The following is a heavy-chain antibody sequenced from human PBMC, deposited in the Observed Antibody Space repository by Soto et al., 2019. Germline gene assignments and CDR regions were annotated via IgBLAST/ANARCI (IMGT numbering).Heavy chain of an antibody. CDR3: AIDAKVETDMGGYYYYDMDV. V-gene: IGHV4-61*01. CDR2: VYYTGTT. J-gene: IGHJ6*02. D-gene: IGHD5-18*01. CDR1: SGSVSGGPYY. Sequence: QMQLQESGPGLVKPSETLSLTCTVSSGSVSGGPYYWTWIRQPPGKGLEWIGYVYYTGTTNYNPSLKSLVTISLDTSKNQFSLNLTSVTAADTAVYYCAIDAKVETDMGGYYYYDMDVWGQGTTVTVFS.